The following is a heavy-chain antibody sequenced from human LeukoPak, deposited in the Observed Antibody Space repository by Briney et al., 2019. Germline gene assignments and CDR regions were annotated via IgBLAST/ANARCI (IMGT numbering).Heavy chain of an antibody. Sequence: PGGSLRLSCAASGFTFSDYAMSWVRQAPGKGLEWVSGIGSSGVNTDYATSVKGRFTISRDNTKSILHLLMNSLRVEDTATYYCAKGRNSGSYFGIDPWGQGTPVSVSS. J-gene: IGHJ5*02. D-gene: IGHD3-10*01. V-gene: IGHV3-23*01. CDR3: AKGRNSGSYFGIDP. CDR2: IGSSGVNT. CDR1: GFTFSDYA.